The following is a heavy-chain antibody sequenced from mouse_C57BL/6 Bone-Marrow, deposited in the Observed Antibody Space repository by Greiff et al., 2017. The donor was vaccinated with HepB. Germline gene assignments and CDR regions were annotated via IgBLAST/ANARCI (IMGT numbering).Heavy chain of an antibody. CDR2: ISSGGSYT. CDR1: GFTFSSYG. V-gene: IGHV5-6*01. Sequence: EVQRVESGGDLVKPGGSLKLSCAASGFTFSSYGMSWVRQTPDKRLEWVATISSGGSYTYYPDSVKGRFTISRDNAKNTLYLQMSSLKSEDTAMYDCARHDYGGYFDVWGTGTTVTVSS. D-gene: IGHD1-1*01. J-gene: IGHJ1*03. CDR3: ARHDYGGYFDV.